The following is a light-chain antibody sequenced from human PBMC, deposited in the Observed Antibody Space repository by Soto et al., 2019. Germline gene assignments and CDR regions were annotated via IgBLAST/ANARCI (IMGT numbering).Light chain of an antibody. J-gene: IGKJ1*01. CDR2: GAS. CDR1: QSVNNY. CDR3: QQYNNWPPWT. Sequence: EIVMTQSPGTLSLSPGERATLSCRASQSVNNYLAWYQLKPGQAPRLLIYGASTRATGIPARFTGSGSGTEFILTISSLQSEDFAVYYCQQYNNWPPWTFGQGTKVDIK. V-gene: IGKV3-15*01.